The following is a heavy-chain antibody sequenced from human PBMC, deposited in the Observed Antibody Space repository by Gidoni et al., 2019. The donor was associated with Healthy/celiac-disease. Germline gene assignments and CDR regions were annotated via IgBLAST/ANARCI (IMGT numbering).Heavy chain of an antibody. D-gene: IGHD1-1*01. CDR1: GFSLTTTGVT. V-gene: IGHV2-5*01. CDR3: VHSSWNLAPLAYLFDF. CDR2: ISWKGDT. Sequence: QITLKESGPTPVKSTQTLTLTCTVSGFSLTTTGVTVGWIRQSPGKALEWLALISWKGDTRYNTTLRNRLTITQDTSKNQVVLTMTDMDPVDTATYYCVHSSWNLAPLAYLFDFWGRGTVVTVSS. J-gene: IGHJ3*01.